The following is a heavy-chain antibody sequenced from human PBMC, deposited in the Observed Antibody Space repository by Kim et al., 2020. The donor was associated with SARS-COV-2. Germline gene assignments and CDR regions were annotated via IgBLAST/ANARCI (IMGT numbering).Heavy chain of an antibody. V-gene: IGHV4-30-4*01. D-gene: IGHD6-13*01. CDR1: GGSISSGDYY. CDR2: IYYSGST. CDR3: ARDSIAAAGIGYYYFYGLDV. J-gene: IGHJ6*02. Sequence: SETLSLTCTVSGGSISSGDYYWSWIRQPPGKGLEWIGYIYYSGSTYYNPSLKSRVTISVDTSKNQFSLKLSSVTAADTAVYYCARDSIAAAGIGYYYFYGLDVWGQGTTVTVSS.